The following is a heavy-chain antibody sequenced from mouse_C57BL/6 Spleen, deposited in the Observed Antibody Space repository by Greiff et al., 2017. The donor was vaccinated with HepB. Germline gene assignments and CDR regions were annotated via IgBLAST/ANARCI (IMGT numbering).Heavy chain of an antibody. J-gene: IGHJ2*01. CDR3: AIMAYYSHYFDY. Sequence: QVQLQQPGADLVQPGASVKMSCKASGYTFTSYWMHWVKQRPGQGLEWIGRIHPSDSATNYNQKFKGKATLTVDKSSSTAYMQLSSLTSEDSAFYYGAIMAYYSHYFDYWGQGTTLTVSS. CDR1: GYTFTSYW. CDR2: IHPSDSAT. D-gene: IGHD2-12*01. V-gene: IGHV1-74*01.